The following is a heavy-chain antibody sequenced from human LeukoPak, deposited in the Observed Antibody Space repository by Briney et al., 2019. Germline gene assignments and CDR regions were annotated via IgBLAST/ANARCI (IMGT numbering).Heavy chain of an antibody. D-gene: IGHD5-12*01. CDR2: IYPGDSDT. CDR3: ARGATPKYFHH. Sequence: GESLKISCKGSGYSFTGHWIGWVRQMPGKGLEWMGIIYPGDSDTRYSPSFQGQVTISADKSISTAYLQWSSLKPSDTAMFYCARGATPKYFHHWGQGTLVTVSS. CDR1: GYSFTGHW. V-gene: IGHV5-51*01. J-gene: IGHJ1*01.